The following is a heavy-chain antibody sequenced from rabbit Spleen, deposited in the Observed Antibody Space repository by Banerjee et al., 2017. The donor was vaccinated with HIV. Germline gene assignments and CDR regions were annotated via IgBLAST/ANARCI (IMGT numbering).Heavy chain of an antibody. D-gene: IGHD4-2*01. J-gene: IGHJ4*01. V-gene: IGHV1S7*01. Sequence: QMKETGGGLVQPGGSLKLSCKASGFTLSSYYMNWVRQAPGKGLEWIGYIDPLFGITYYANWVNGRFSISSHNAQNTLYLQLNSLTAADTATYFCARDLWAGSDNLWGPGTLVTVS. CDR1: GFTLSSYY. CDR2: IDPLFGIT. CDR3: ARDLWAGSDNL.